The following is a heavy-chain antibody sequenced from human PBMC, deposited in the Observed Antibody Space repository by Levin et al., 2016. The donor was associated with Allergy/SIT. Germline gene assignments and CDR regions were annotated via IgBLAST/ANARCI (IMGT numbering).Heavy chain of an antibody. J-gene: IGHJ4*02. CDR3: AKGRGAGSPDGYYLDY. CDR1: GFTFDDYA. D-gene: IGHD3-10*01. Sequence: GESLKISCVASGFTFDDYAMHWVRQPPGKGLEVVSVSSWDGGSTYYGGSVKGRFTISRDNSKNSLHLQMSSLRPEDTAVYYCAKGRGAGSPDGYYLDYWGQGSLVIVSS. CDR2: SSWDGGST. V-gene: IGHV3-43D*04.